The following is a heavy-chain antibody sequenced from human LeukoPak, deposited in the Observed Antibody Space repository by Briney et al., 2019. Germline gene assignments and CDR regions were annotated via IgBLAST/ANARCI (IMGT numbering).Heavy chain of an antibody. Sequence: GGSLRLSCSASGFPFSSYAMHWVRQAPGKGLEYVSAISDSGGSTYYADSVKGRFTISRDNSKNTLYLQMGSLRVEDMAVYYCARDLRGSNAYWGQGTLVTVSS. J-gene: IGHJ4*02. CDR3: ARDLRGSNAY. V-gene: IGHV3-64*02. CDR2: ISDSGGST. D-gene: IGHD1-26*01. CDR1: GFPFSSYA.